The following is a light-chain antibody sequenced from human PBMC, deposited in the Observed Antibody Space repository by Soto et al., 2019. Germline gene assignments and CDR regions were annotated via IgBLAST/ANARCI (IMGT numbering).Light chain of an antibody. CDR3: QHYHSYSEA. CDR1: QTISSW. Sequence: DIQMTQSPSTLSGSVGDRVTITCRASQTISSWLAWYQQKPGKAPKLLIYKASTLKSGVPSRFSGSGSGKEFTLTISSLQPDDFATYYCQHYHSYSEALGQGTKV. V-gene: IGKV1-5*03. CDR2: KAS. J-gene: IGKJ1*01.